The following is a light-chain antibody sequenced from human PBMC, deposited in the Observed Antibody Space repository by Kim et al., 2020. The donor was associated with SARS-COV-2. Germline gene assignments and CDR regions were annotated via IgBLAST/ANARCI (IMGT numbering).Light chain of an antibody. CDR3: NSRDSSGNHQV. Sequence: ALAQTVRITCQGDSVRIYYTSWYQQKPGQAPVLVIYGKNNRPSGIPDRFSGSSSGNTASLTITGAQAEDEADYYCNSRDSSGNHQVFGGGTQLTVL. CDR2: GKN. V-gene: IGLV3-19*01. J-gene: IGLJ3*02. CDR1: SVRIYY.